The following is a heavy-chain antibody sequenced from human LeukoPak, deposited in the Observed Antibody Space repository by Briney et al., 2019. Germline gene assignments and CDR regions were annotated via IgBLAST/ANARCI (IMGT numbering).Heavy chain of an antibody. CDR1: GGSISRYY. CDR3: ARDRYCSSTSCHRGVRYFDL. D-gene: IGHD2-2*01. CDR2: IYYSGST. V-gene: IGHV4-59*01. Sequence: SETLSLTCSVSGGSISRYYWSWIRQPPGKGLEWIGYIYYSGSTNYNPSLKSRVTISVDTSKNQFSLKLSSVTAADTAVYYCARDRYCSSTSCHRGVRYFDLWGRGTLVTVSS. J-gene: IGHJ2*01.